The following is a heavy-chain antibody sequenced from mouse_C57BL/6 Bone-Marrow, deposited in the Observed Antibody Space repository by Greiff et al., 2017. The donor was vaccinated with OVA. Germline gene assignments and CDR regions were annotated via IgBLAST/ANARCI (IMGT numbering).Heavy chain of an antibody. D-gene: IGHD1-1*01. CDR3: AGIYYYGSSYVDY. J-gene: IGHJ2*01. CDR1: GFNIKDYY. Sequence: VHVKQSGAELVKPGASVKLSCTASGFNIKDYYMHWVKQRTEQGLEWIGRIDPEDGETKYAPKFQGKATITADTSSNTAYLQLSSLTSEDTAVYYCAGIYYYGSSYVDYWGQGTTLTVSS. CDR2: IDPEDGET. V-gene: IGHV14-2*01.